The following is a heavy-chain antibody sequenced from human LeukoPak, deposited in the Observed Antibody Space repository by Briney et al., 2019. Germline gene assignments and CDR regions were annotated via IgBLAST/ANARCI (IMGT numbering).Heavy chain of an antibody. V-gene: IGHV3-74*01. CDR3: ARGQYGGYDSIGDY. Sequence: PGGSLRLSCAASGFTFSSYWMHWVRQAPGKWLVWVSRINSDGSNTDYADSVKGRITISRDNAKNTLFLQMNSLRDEDTAVYYCARGQYGGYDSIGDYWGQGTLVTVSS. CDR1: GFTFSSYW. J-gene: IGHJ4*02. D-gene: IGHD5-12*01. CDR2: INSDGSNT.